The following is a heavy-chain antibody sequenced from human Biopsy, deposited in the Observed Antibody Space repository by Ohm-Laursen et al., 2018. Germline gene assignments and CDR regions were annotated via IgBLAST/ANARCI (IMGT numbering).Heavy chain of an antibody. D-gene: IGHD2-21*02. J-gene: IGHJ4*02. CDR2: IYYSGTT. V-gene: IGHV4-59*01. CDR1: VDPLSSYY. CDR3: ARDDAVTVIRGLYY. Sequence: GTLSLICIVSVDPLSSYYWHWTRHPPGKGLEWIGYIYYSGTTDYSPSLKGRVTISIDKSKNHFFLKLSSVNSEDTAVYYCARDDAVTVIRGLYYWGQGALVTVSS.